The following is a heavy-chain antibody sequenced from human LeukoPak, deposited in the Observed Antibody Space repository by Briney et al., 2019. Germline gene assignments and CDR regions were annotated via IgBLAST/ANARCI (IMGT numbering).Heavy chain of an antibody. Sequence: GGSLRLSCAASGFTFSSYAMHWVRQAPGKGLEWVAVISYDGSNKYYADSVKGRFTISRDNSKNTLYLQMNSLRAEDTAVYYCANQNHYDSSGYYRYWGQGTLVTVSS. V-gene: IGHV3-30-3*01. CDR3: ANQNHYDSSGYYRY. J-gene: IGHJ4*02. CDR1: GFTFSSYA. CDR2: ISYDGSNK. D-gene: IGHD3-22*01.